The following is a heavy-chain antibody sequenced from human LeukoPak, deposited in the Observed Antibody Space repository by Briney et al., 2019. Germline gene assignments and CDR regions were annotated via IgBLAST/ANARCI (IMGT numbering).Heavy chain of an antibody. J-gene: IGHJ4*02. Sequence: GGSLRLSCAASGFTFDDYAMHWVRQAPGKGLEWVSGISWNSGSIGYADSVKGRLTISRDNAKNSLYLQMNSLRAEDTALYYCAKARGYSYGLTTGDFDYWGQGTLVTVSS. CDR1: GFTFDDYA. CDR3: AKARGYSYGLTTGDFDY. V-gene: IGHV3-9*01. CDR2: ISWNSGSI. D-gene: IGHD5-18*01.